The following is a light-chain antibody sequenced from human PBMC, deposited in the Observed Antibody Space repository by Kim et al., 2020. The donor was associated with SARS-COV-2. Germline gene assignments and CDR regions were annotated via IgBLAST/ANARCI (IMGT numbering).Light chain of an antibody. Sequence: DIQMTQSPSSLSASVGDRVTLTCRASQDIGHYLAWYQQKPGKVPKLLISDASTLRSRVPSRFSGSGSGTDFTLTINSLQPEDVATYYCQKYDGAPWTFGQGTKVDIK. CDR3: QKYDGAPWT. V-gene: IGKV1-27*01. CDR1: QDIGHY. CDR2: DAS. J-gene: IGKJ1*01.